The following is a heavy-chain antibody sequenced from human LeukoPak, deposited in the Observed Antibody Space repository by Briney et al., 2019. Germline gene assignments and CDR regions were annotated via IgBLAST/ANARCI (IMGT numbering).Heavy chain of an antibody. CDR1: GFTFDDYA. J-gene: IGHJ3*02. Sequence: PGGSLRLSCAASGFTFDDYAMHWVRQAPGKGLEWVSGISWNSGSMGYADSVKGRFTISRDNAKNSLYLQMNSLRAEDTALYYCAKRVRYASAFDIWGQGTMVTVSS. V-gene: IGHV3-9*01. CDR2: ISWNSGSM. CDR3: AKRVRYASAFDI. D-gene: IGHD1-1*01.